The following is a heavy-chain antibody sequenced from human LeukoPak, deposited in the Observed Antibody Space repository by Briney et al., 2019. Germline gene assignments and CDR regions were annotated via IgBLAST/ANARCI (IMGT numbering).Heavy chain of an antibody. Sequence: GGSLRLSCAASGFTFSSYGMSWVRQAPGKGLEWVSAISGSGGSTYYADSVKGRFTISRDNSKNTLYLQMNSLRAEDTAVYYCAKDLIRVFPSTWARGYYYYMDVWGKGTTVTISS. V-gene: IGHV3-23*01. CDR3: AKDLIRVFPSTWARGYYYYMDV. D-gene: IGHD1-26*01. CDR1: GFTFSSYG. J-gene: IGHJ6*03. CDR2: ISGSGGST.